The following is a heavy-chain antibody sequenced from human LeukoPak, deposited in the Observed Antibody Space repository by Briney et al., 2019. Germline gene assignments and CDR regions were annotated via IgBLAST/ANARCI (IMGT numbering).Heavy chain of an antibody. CDR3: AKDPGYSMYYMDV. CDR2: ISGSAGST. CDR1: GFTFSSYS. Sequence: GGSLRLSCAASGFTFSSYSMNWVRQAPGKGLEWVSTISGSAGSTYYADSVKGRFTISRDNSNNTLYLQMNSLRAEDTAVYYCAKDPGYSMYYMDVWGKGTTVTVSS. V-gene: IGHV3-23*01. J-gene: IGHJ6*03. D-gene: IGHD2-15*01.